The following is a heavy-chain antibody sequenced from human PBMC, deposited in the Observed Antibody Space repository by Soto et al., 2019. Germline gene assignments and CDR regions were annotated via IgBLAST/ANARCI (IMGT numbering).Heavy chain of an antibody. V-gene: IGHV3-23*01. CDR1: GFTFSSYG. CDR2: ISGSGGST. CDR3: ANRNDYGSGSYFPFDH. D-gene: IGHD3-10*01. Sequence: EVQLLESGGGLVQPGGSLRLSCAASGFTFSSYGMSWVRQAPGKGLEWVSSISGSGGSTYYADSVKGRFTISRYNSKNTLYLQMSSLRAEDTAVYYCANRNDYGSGSYFPFDHWGQGTLVTVSS. J-gene: IGHJ4*02.